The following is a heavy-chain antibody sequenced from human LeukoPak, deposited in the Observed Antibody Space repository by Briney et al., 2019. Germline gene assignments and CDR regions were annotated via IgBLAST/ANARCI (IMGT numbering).Heavy chain of an antibody. CDR2: ISWNSGSI. CDR3: AKDYYGSGSPLPTDAFDI. CDR1: GFTFDDYA. Sequence: GRSLRLSCAASGFTFDDYAMHWVRQAPGKGLEWVSGISWNSGSIGYADSVKGRFTISRDNAKNSLYLQMNSLRAEDTALYYCAKDYYGSGSPLPTDAFDIWGQGTMVTVSS. J-gene: IGHJ3*02. D-gene: IGHD3-10*01. V-gene: IGHV3-9*01.